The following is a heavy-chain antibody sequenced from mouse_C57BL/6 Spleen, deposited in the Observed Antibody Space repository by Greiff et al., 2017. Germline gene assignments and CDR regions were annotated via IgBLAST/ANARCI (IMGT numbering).Heavy chain of an antibody. Sequence: EVQLQQSGPGLVKPSQSLSLTCSVTGYSITSGYYWNWIRQFPGNKLEWMGYISYDGSNNYNPSLKNRISITRDTSKNQFFLKLNSVTTEDTATYYCARAHWDGDYFDYWGQGTTLTVSS. D-gene: IGHD4-1*01. J-gene: IGHJ2*01. CDR3: ARAHWDGDYFDY. V-gene: IGHV3-6*01. CDR2: ISYDGSN. CDR1: GYSITSGYY.